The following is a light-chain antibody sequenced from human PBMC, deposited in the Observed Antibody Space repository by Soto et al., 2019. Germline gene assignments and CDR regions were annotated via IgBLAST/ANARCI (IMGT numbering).Light chain of an antibody. J-gene: IGKJ1*01. CDR1: QSVSSN. CDR3: QQYNNWPLT. CDR2: GAS. V-gene: IGKV3D-15*01. Sequence: IVMTQSPATLSVSPGERATLSCRASQSVSSNFAWYQQKPGQAPRLLIYGASTRATGIPVRFSGSGSGTECTLTISSLQSEYFAIYYCQQYNNWPLTFGQGTKVEIK.